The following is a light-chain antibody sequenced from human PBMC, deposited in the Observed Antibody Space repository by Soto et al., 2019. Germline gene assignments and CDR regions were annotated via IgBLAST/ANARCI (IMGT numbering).Light chain of an antibody. CDR3: QQYGHSPPT. V-gene: IGKV3-20*01. J-gene: IGKJ1*01. CDR1: QSVSSC. Sequence: EIVLTQSPGTLSLSPGERATLSCGASQSVSSCLAWYQQKPGQPPRLLIYGASSRATGIPDRFSGSGSGTDFTLTISRLESEDFAVYYCQQYGHSPPTFGQGTKVDIK. CDR2: GAS.